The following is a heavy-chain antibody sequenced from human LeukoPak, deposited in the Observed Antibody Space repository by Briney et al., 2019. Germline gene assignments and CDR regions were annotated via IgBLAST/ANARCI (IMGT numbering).Heavy chain of an antibody. Sequence: PGGSLRLSCAASGFTFSDYYMTWIRQAPGKGLEWVSYISTTGGTIYYPDSMKGRFTISRDNAKNSLFLQLNSLRVEDTAVYYCARDRGIFGVAMDQWGQGTLVTVSS. D-gene: IGHD3-3*01. CDR1: GFTFSDYY. J-gene: IGHJ4*02. CDR3: ARDRGIFGVAMDQ. V-gene: IGHV3-11*04. CDR2: ISTTGGTI.